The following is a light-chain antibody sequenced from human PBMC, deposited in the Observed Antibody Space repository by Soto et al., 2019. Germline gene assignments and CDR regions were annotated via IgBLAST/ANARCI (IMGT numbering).Light chain of an antibody. V-gene: IGKV3-15*01. CDR2: GIS. Sequence: DIVLTQSPVTLSLYPGERATLSCRASQSVSGYLVWYQQKPGQAPRLLIYGISTRATGIPARFSGSGSGTEFSLTISSLQSEDFAVYYCQQYSKWPITFGQGTRLEIK. CDR3: QQYSKWPIT. J-gene: IGKJ5*01. CDR1: QSVSGY.